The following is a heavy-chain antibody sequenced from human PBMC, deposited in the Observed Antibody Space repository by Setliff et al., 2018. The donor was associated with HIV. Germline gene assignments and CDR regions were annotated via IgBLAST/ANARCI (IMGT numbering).Heavy chain of an antibody. V-gene: IGHV5-51*01. CDR1: GYTFTSNW. D-gene: IGHD6-25*01. Sequence: GESLTISCKASGYTFTSNWIGWVRQVPGKGLEWMGIIDPRDSETRYSPPFEGQVTVSVDRSINTAYLHWSSLKASDTAMYYCVRRQQRPQNAIESWGPGTLVTAPQ. CDR2: IDPRDSET. J-gene: IGHJ4*02. CDR3: VRRQQRPQNAIES.